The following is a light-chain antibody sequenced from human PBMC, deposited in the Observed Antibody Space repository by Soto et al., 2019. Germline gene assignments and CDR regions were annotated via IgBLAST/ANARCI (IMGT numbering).Light chain of an antibody. V-gene: IGKV1-9*01. Sequence: IQLTQSPSSLSASVGDRVTITCRASQGISSYLAWYQQKPGKAPKLLIYGASTLQSGVPSRFSGSGSGTDFTLTISSLQPEDFATYYCQQYNSAWTFGQGTKVEFK. CDR1: QGISSY. J-gene: IGKJ1*01. CDR3: QQYNSAWT. CDR2: GAS.